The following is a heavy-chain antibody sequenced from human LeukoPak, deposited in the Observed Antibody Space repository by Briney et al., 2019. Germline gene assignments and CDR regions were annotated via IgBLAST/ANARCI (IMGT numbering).Heavy chain of an antibody. CDR1: DYTFTTYG. CDR3: ARDKEGYSYGLEMDV. D-gene: IGHD5-18*01. V-gene: IGHV1-69*13. CDR2: IIPIFGTA. J-gene: IGHJ6*02. Sequence: ASVKVSCKASDYTFTTYGITWVRQVPGQGLEWMGGIIPIFGTANYAQKFQGRVTITADESTSTAYMELSSLRSEDTAVYYCARDKEGYSYGLEMDVWGQGTTVTVSS.